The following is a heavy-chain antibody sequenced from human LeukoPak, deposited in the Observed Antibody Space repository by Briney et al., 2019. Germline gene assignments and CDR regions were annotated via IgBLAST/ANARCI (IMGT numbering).Heavy chain of an antibody. V-gene: IGHV3-33*01. J-gene: IGHJ4*02. Sequence: TGGSLRLSCAASGFTFSSYGMRWVRQAPGKGLEWVAVIWYDGSNKYYADSVKGRFTISRDNSKNTLYLQMNSLRAEDTAVYYCASGGGIAAAGYYWGQGTLVTVSS. CDR3: ASGGGIAAAGYY. CDR1: GFTFSSYG. CDR2: IWYDGSNK. D-gene: IGHD6-13*01.